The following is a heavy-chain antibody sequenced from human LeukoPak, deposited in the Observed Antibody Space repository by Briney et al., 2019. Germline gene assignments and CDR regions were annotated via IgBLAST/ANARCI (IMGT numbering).Heavy chain of an antibody. V-gene: IGHV1-24*01. Sequence: ASVKVSCKVSGYTLTELSMHWVRQAPGKGLEWMGGFDPEDGETIYAQKFQGRVTMTEDTSTDTAYMELSSLRSEDTAVYYCATIAGYGDPVDYWGQGALVTVSS. CDR3: ATIAGYGDPVDY. CDR2: FDPEDGET. J-gene: IGHJ4*02. CDR1: GYTLTELS. D-gene: IGHD4-17*01.